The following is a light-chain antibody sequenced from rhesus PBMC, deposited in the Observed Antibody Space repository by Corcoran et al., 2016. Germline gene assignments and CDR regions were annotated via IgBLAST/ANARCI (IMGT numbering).Light chain of an antibody. CDR1: SSDIGNYSF. CDR3: CSYAGANTHI. CDR2: EVT. J-gene: IGLJ1*01. Sequence: QAALTQPRSVSGSPGQSVTISCTLTSSDIGNYSFVSWFQHRPGTAPKVLIYEVTERPSGVFDRISGSKSGNTASLTISGLQAEDAADYYCCSYAGANTHIFGFGTRLSVL. V-gene: IGLV2-32*02.